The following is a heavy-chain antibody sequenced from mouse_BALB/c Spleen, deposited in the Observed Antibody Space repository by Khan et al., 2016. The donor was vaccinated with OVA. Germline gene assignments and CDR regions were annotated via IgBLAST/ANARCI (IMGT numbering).Heavy chain of an antibody. Sequence: QVQLQQPGAELVRPGASVKLSCKTSGYTFTNYWINWVKQRPGQGLEWIGNIYPSDSYTNYNQKFKDKATLTVDKSSSTAYMQRTSPTSEDSAVYYCTRGDPGNFDYWGHGTTLTGSS. J-gene: IGHJ2*01. V-gene: IGHV1-69*02. D-gene: IGHD2-13*01. CDR3: TRGDPGNFDY. CDR1: GYTFTNYW. CDR2: IYPSDSYT.